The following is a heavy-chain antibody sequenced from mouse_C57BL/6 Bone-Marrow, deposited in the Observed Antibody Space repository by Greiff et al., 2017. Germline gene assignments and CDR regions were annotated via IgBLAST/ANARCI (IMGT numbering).Heavy chain of an antibody. D-gene: IGHD1-1*01. CDR1: GYTFTSYW. CDR2: IDPSDSDT. CDR3: ARDYGSRFAY. J-gene: IGHJ3*01. V-gene: IGHV1-50*01. Sequence: VQLQQPGAELVKPGASVKLSCKASGYTFTSYWMQWVKQRPGQGLEWIGEIDPSDSDTNYNQKFKGKATVTVDTSSSTAYMQLSSLTSEDSAVYYCARDYGSRFAYWGQGTLVTVSA.